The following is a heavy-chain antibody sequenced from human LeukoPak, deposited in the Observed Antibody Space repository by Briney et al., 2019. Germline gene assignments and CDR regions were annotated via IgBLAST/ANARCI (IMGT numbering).Heavy chain of an antibody. V-gene: IGHV3-23*01. D-gene: IGHD5-18*01. CDR3: AKTPGSGQYSYGMYVNY. J-gene: IGHJ4*02. CDR1: GFTFSSYA. Sequence: PGGSLRLSCAASGFTFSSYAMSWVRQAPGKGLEWVSAVSGSGTSTYYADSVKGRFTISRDDSKNTLYLQMNGLRAEDTAVYYCAKTPGSGQYSYGMYVNYWGQGTLVTVSS. CDR2: VSGSGTST.